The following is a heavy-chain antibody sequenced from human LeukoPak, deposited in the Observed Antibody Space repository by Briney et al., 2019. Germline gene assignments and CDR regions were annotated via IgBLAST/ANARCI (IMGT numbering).Heavy chain of an antibody. J-gene: IGHJ4*02. V-gene: IGHV4-38-2*02. CDR2: IYHSGST. CDR1: GYSISRGYY. D-gene: IGHD3-22*01. Sequence: SETLSLTCTVSGYSISRGYYWGWIRPPPGKGPEWIGSIYHSGSTYYNPSLKSRVTISVDTSKNQFSLKLSSVTAADTAVYYCAREIDYYDSSGSFDFDYWGQGTLVTVSS. CDR3: AREIDYYDSSGSFDFDY.